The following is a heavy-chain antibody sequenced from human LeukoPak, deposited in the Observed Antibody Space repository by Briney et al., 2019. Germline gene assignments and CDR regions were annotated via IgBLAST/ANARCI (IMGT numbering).Heavy chain of an antibody. CDR2: ISSGGSTI. CDR1: GFIFSDYY. V-gene: IGHV3-11*04. Sequence: GGSLRLSCAASGFIFSDYYMSWSRQAPGKGLEWVSYISSGGSTIYYADSVKGRFTISRDNAKNSLYLQMNSLRAEDTAVYYCARDIYYYDSSGYYFPGGSDYWGQGTLVTVSS. D-gene: IGHD3-22*01. J-gene: IGHJ4*02. CDR3: ARDIYYYDSSGYYFPGGSDY.